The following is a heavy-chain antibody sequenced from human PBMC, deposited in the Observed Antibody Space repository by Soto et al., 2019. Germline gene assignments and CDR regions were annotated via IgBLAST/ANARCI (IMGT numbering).Heavy chain of an antibody. V-gene: IGHV3-21*01. CDR2: ISSSSSYI. Sequence: GGSLRLSCAASGFTFSSYSMNWVRQAPGKGLEWVSSISSSSSYIYYADSVKGRFTISRDNAKNSLYLQMNSLRAEDTAVYYCARDPGSIFGVVTLGWFDPWGQGTLVTVSS. CDR3: ARDPGSIFGVVTLGWFDP. J-gene: IGHJ5*02. CDR1: GFTFSSYS. D-gene: IGHD3-3*01.